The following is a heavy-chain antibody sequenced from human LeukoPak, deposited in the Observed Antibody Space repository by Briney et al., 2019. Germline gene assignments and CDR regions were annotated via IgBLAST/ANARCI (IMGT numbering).Heavy chain of an antibody. CDR3: AKGGFTISGAVTYNYFDY. J-gene: IGHJ4*02. V-gene: IGHV3-23*01. CDR2: ISGSGGST. Sequence: GGSLRLSCAASGFTFSSHAMSWVRQAPGKGLEWVSAISGSGGSTYYADSVKGRFTISRDNSKNTLYLQMNSLRAEDTAVYYCAKGGFTISGAVTYNYFDYWGQGTLVTVSS. D-gene: IGHD3-3*01. CDR1: GFTFSSHA.